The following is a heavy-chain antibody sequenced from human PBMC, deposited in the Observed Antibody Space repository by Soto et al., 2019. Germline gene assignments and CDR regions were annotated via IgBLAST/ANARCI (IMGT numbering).Heavy chain of an antibody. D-gene: IGHD2-15*01. CDR3: ARPLGYCSGGSCYSLSSTYYYGMDV. CDR2: ISSSSSTI. Sequence: HPGGSLRLSCAASGFTFSSYSMNWVRQAPGKGLEWVSYISSSSSTIYYADSVKGRFTISRDNAKNSLYLQMNSLRDEDTAVYYCARPLGYCSGGSCYSLSSTYYYGMDVWGQGTTVTVSS. V-gene: IGHV3-48*02. CDR1: GFTFSSYS. J-gene: IGHJ6*02.